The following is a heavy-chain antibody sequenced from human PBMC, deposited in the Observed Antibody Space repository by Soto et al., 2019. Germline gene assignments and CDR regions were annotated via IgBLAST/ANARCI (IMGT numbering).Heavy chain of an antibody. Sequence: QVQLVQSGAEVKKPGSSVKVSCKTSGGTFSTYSIVWVRQAPGEGLEWMGGIIPIFGTANYAQKFQDRVTITADKSTNTAFMELSSLKSEDTVMYYCASSSGNNYGVGTNYYFDYWGQGTLVTVSS. CDR2: IIPIFGTA. D-gene: IGHD1-26*01. CDR1: GGTFSTYS. CDR3: ASSSGNNYGVGTNYYFDY. J-gene: IGHJ4*02. V-gene: IGHV1-69*06.